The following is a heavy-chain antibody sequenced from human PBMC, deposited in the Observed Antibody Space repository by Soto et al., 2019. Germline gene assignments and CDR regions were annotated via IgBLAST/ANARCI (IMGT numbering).Heavy chain of an antibody. CDR1: GFTFSGSA. CDR2: IRSKANSYAT. J-gene: IGHJ5*02. V-gene: IGHV3-73*01. D-gene: IGHD2-2*01. Sequence: GGSLILSCAASGFTFSGSAMHWVRQASGKGREWVGRIRSKANSYATAYAASVKGRFTISRDDSKNTAYLQMNSLKTEDTAVYYCTRQKSCSSTSCYAGLSFDPWGQGTLVPVS. CDR3: TRQKSCSSTSCYAGLSFDP.